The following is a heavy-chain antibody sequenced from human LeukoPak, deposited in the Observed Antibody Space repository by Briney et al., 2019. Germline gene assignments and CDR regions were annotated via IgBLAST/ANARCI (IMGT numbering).Heavy chain of an antibody. Sequence: SQTLPLTCTVSGGSISSGGYYWSWIRQHPGKGLEWIGYVYYSGSTYYNPSLKSRVTISVDTSKNQFSLKLSSVTAADTAVYYCARSSGVFLFDYWGQGTLVTVSS. CDR2: VYYSGST. CDR3: ARSSGVFLFDY. J-gene: IGHJ4*02. CDR1: GGSISSGGYY. V-gene: IGHV4-31*03. D-gene: IGHD6-25*01.